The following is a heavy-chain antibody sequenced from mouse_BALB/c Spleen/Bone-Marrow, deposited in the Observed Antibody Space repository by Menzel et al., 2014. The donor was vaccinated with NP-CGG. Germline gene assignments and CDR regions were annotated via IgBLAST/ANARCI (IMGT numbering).Heavy chain of an antibody. CDR3: ARDARRDAMDY. J-gene: IGHJ4*01. V-gene: IGHV7-1*02. Sequence: EVMLVESGGGLVQPGGSPRLSCAPSGFTFSDFYMEWVRQPPGKRLEWIAASRNKANDYTTEYSASVKGRFIVSRDTSQSILYLQMNALRAEDTAIYYCARDARRDAMDYWGQGTSVTVSS. CDR1: GFTFSDFY. CDR2: SRNKANDYTT.